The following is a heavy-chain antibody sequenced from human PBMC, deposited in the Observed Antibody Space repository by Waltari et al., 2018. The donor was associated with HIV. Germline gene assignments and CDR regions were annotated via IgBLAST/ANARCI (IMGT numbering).Heavy chain of an antibody. CDR2: IYYSGST. CDR1: GGSISSSSYY. CDR3: ASLPGYSSGWSGLFDY. J-gene: IGHJ4*02. D-gene: IGHD6-19*01. Sequence: QLQLQESGPGLVKPSETLSLTCTVSGGSISSSSYYWGWIRQPPGKGLEWIGSIYYSGSTYYNPSLKSRVTISVDTSKNQFSLKLSSVTAADTAVYYCASLPGYSSGWSGLFDYWGQGTLVTVSS. V-gene: IGHV4-39*01.